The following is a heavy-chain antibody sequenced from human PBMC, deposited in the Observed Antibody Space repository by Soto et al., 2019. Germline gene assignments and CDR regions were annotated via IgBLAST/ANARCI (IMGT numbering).Heavy chain of an antibody. CDR1: GFIFNEYG. CDR2: IWYDGSNK. V-gene: IGHV3-33*01. Sequence: GGSLRLSCAASGFIFNEYGMHWVRQAPGKGLEWVAVIWYDGSNKYYADSVKGRFTFSRDNSKNTMSLQMNSLRVEDTAMYYCARWGCSGSNCNLNQRSFDLWGQGTLVTVSS. D-gene: IGHD2-15*01. J-gene: IGHJ4*02. CDR3: ARWGCSGSNCNLNQRSFDL.